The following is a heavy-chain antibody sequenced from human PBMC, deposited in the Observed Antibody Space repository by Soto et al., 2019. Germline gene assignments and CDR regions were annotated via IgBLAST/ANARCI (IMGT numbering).Heavy chain of an antibody. Sequence: GGSLRLSCAASGFTFSSYDMHWVRQATGKGLEWVSAIGTAGDTYYPGSVKGRFPISRENAKNSLYLQMNSLRAGDTAVYYCARAVYRGYSSGPYYYYGMDVWGQGXTVTVSS. D-gene: IGHD5-18*01. CDR2: IGTAGDT. CDR1: GFTFSSYD. V-gene: IGHV3-13*01. J-gene: IGHJ6*02. CDR3: ARAVYRGYSSGPYYYYGMDV.